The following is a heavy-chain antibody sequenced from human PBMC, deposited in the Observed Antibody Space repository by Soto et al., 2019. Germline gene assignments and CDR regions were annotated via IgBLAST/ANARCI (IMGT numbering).Heavy chain of an antibody. CDR1: GGTFSSYT. D-gene: IGHD4-17*01. J-gene: IGHJ4*02. Sequence: QVQLVQSGAEEKKPGSSVKVTCKASGGTFSSYTISWVRQAPGQGLEWMGRIIPILGIANYAQKFQGRVTITADKSTSTAYMELSSLRSEDTAVYYCARWGDYGDYDMWGQGTLVTVSS. CDR2: IIPILGIA. V-gene: IGHV1-69*02. CDR3: ARWGDYGDYDM.